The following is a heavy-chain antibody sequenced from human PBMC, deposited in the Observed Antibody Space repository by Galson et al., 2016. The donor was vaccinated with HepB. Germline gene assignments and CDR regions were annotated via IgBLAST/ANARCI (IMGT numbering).Heavy chain of an antibody. CDR1: GFSRSTSAMC. D-gene: IGHD6-13*01. V-gene: IGHV2-70*01. Sequence: PALVKPPQTLTLTCTLSGFSRSTSAMCVSWIRQPPGKALEWLSLIDGGGDKYYSISLKTRLTISKDTSKNQVVLTMTTMDPVDTGTYYCARSRYTNTWYSYYYGMDVWGQGTAVTVSS. CDR3: ARSRYTNTWYSYYYGMDV. CDR2: IDGGGDK. J-gene: IGHJ6*02.